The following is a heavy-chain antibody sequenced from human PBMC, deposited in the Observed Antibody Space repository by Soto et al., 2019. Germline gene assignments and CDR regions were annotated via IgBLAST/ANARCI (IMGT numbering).Heavy chain of an antibody. J-gene: IGHJ5*02. Sequence: VQLLESGGGLVQPGGSLRLSCAASGFTFSDFAMTWVRQAPGKGLEWVSGILNTGDTTYYADSVRGRFTISRDNSKNTVYLQMNSLRVEDTGVYYCAKQIWFGEGLPPRGQGTLVTVSS. CDR3: AKQIWFGEGLPP. CDR2: ILNTGDTT. D-gene: IGHD3-10*01. V-gene: IGHV3-23*01. CDR1: GFTFSDFA.